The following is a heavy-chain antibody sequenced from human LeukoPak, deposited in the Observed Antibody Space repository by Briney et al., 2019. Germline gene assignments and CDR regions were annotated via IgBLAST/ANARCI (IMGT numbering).Heavy chain of an antibody. CDR3: ARLNIVVVPAKKYNWFDP. D-gene: IGHD2-2*01. J-gene: IGHJ5*02. CDR2: IYYSGST. Sequence: SETLSLTCTVSGGSISSYYWSWIRQPPGKGLEWIGYIYYSGSTNYNPSLKSRVTISVDTSKNQFSLKLSSVTAADTAVYYCARLNIVVVPAKKYNWFDPWGQGTLVTVSS. CDR1: GGSISSYY. V-gene: IGHV4-59*08.